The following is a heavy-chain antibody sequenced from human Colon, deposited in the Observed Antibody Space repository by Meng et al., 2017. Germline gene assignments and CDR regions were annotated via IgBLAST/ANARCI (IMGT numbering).Heavy chain of an antibody. CDR3: ARDSDKDYYGSGSYFY. Sequence: ASVKVSCKASGYTFAGYYMHWVRQAPGQGLEWMGRINPNSGGTNYAQKFQGRVTMTRDTSISTAYMELSRLRSDDTAVYYCARDSDKDYYGSGSYFYWGQGTLVTVSS. D-gene: IGHD3-10*01. J-gene: IGHJ4*02. CDR2: INPNSGGT. V-gene: IGHV1-2*06. CDR1: GYTFAGYY.